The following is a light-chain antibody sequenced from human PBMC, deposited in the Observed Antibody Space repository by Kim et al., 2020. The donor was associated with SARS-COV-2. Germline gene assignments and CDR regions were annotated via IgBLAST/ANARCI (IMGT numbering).Light chain of an antibody. CDR2: KAS. CDR1: QSISSW. Sequence: DIQMTQSPSTLSASVGDRVTITCRASQSISSWLAWYQQKPGKAPKLLIYKASSLESGVPSRFSGSGSGTEFTLTISSLQPDDFATYYCQQYNSYSPQLTFGGGTKLEIK. J-gene: IGKJ4*01. CDR3: QQYNSYSPQLT. V-gene: IGKV1-5*03.